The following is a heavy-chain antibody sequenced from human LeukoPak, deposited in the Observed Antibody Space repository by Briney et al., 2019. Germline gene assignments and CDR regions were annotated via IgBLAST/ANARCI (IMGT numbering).Heavy chain of an antibody. J-gene: IGHJ4*02. CDR3: ARARPATVVTPTYFDY. D-gene: IGHD4-23*01. Sequence: GGSLRLSCAASGFTFSSYSMNWVRQAPGKGLEWVSYIRSSSSTIYYADSVKGRFTISRDNAKNSLYLQMNSLRDEDTAVYYCARARPATVVTPTYFDYWGQGTLVTVSS. CDR2: IRSSSSTI. V-gene: IGHV3-48*02. CDR1: GFTFSSYS.